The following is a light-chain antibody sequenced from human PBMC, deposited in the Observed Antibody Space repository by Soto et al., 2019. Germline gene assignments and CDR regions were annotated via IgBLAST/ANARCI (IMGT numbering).Light chain of an antibody. J-gene: IGKJ1*01. CDR2: DAS. Sequence: IQMTQSPSSLSASVGDRVTIACRASQRLXSYLNWFQQKPGKAPKVLXDDASSLQRGGPSRLSGSGSGTDFTLIISSLQPEDFATYYCQQSYSTPRTFGQGTKVDIK. CDR3: QQSYSTPRT. V-gene: IGKV1-39*01. CDR1: QRLXSY.